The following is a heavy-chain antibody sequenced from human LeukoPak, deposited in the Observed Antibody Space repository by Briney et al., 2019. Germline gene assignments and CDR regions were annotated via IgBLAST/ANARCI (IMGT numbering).Heavy chain of an antibody. CDR2: ISSSSSYI. CDR1: GFTFSSYS. CDR3: ARGHDYGGNEGY. V-gene: IGHV3-21*01. D-gene: IGHD4-23*01. J-gene: IGHJ4*02. Sequence: GGSLRLSCAASGFTFSSYSMNWVRQAPGKGLEWVSSISSSSSYIYYADSVKGRFTISRDNAKNSLYLQMNSLRAEDTAVYYCARGHDYGGNEGYWGQGTLVTVSS.